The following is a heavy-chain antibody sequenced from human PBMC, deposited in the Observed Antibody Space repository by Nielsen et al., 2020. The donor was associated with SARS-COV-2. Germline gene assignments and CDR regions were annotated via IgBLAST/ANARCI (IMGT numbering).Heavy chain of an antibody. V-gene: IGHV3-23*01. CDR2: ISVSGSTT. D-gene: IGHD1-1*01. J-gene: IGHJ4*02. Sequence: GESLKISCAASGFTFSTYAMSWVRQAPGKGLEWVSAISVSGSTTYYTDSVEGRFTISRDNSKNTLYLQMDSLKAEDTAVYYCGRDQGWKGNDYWGQGTPVTVSS. CDR1: GFTFSTYA. CDR3: GRDQGWKGNDY.